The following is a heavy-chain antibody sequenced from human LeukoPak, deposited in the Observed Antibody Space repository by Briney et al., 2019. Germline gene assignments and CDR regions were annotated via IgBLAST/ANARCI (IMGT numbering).Heavy chain of an antibody. V-gene: IGHV4-59*01. CDR2: IHYTGST. Sequence: SETLSLTCTVSGGSISSYYWSWIRQSPGKGLECIGYIHYTGSTNYNPSLKSRVTISVETSKNQFSLKLKSVTAADTAVYYCARGGYYGSGNDFRFDPWGQGTLVTVTS. CDR3: ARGGYYGSGNDFRFDP. CDR1: GGSISSYY. J-gene: IGHJ5*02. D-gene: IGHD3-10*01.